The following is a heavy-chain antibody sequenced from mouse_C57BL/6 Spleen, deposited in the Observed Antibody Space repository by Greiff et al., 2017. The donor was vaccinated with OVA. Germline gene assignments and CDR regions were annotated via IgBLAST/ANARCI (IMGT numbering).Heavy chain of an antibody. CDR2: IDTSDSYT. V-gene: IGHV1-50*01. J-gene: IGHJ2*01. CDR1: GYTFTSYW. D-gene: IGHD4-1*01. Sequence: VQLQQPGAELVKPGASVKLSCKASGYTFTSYWMQWVKQRPGQGLEWIGEIDTSDSYTNYNQKFKGKATLTVDTSYSTAYMPLSSLTSEVTAVYYCAKWEVYYFDYWGQGTTLTVSS. CDR3: AKWEVYYFDY.